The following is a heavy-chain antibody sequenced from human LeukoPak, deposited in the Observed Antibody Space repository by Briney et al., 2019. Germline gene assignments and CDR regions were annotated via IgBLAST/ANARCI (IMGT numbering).Heavy chain of an antibody. D-gene: IGHD3-10*01. J-gene: IGHJ3*02. CDR3: AKDIDRGTAGGAFDI. V-gene: IGHV3-9*01. CDR1: GFTFGDYA. CDR2: ISWNSGSI. Sequence: GGSLRLSCAASGFTFGDYAMHWVRQAPGKGLEWVSGISWNSGSIGYADSVKGRFTISRDNAKNSLYLQMNSLRAEDTALYYCAKDIDRGTAGGAFDIWGQGTMVTVSS.